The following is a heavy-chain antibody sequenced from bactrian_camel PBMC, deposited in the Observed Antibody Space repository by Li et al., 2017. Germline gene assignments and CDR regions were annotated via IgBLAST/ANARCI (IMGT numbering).Heavy chain of an antibody. J-gene: IGHJ6*01. Sequence: HVQLVESGGGSVQAGESLTLSCVASAYIFDKCGMFWYRRAPGKGRELVSRISTTGVTTYVDSVKGRFTISQDNAKNSVYLQMHSLKLEDTAMYYCAADSMDLLKCKNGRGDPNRFHSWGQGTQVTVS. V-gene: IGHV3S53*01. CDR3: AADSMDLLKCKNGRGDPNRFHS. CDR1: AYIFDKCG. CDR2: ISTTGVT. D-gene: IGHD1*01.